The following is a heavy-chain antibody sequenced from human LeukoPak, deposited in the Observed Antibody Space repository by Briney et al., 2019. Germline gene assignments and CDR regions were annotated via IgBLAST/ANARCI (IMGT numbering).Heavy chain of an antibody. D-gene: IGHD3-10*01. J-gene: IGHJ4*02. CDR3: ARDPYGSGGYYDY. CDR2: IKQDGSER. CDR1: GFTFRSNW. Sequence: GGSLRLSCAASGFTFRSNWMSWVRQAPGKGLEWVANIKQDGSERNYVDSVKGRFTISGDNAKNSLYLQMNYLRAEDTAIYYCARDPYGSGGYYDYWGQGTLVTVSS. V-gene: IGHV3-7*01.